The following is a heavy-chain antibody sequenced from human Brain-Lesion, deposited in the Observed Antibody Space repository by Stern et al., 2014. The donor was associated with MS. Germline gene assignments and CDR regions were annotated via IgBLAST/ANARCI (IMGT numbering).Heavy chain of an antibody. CDR3: AKLWLGELPESPFDY. CDR2: IYYRGST. CDR1: GGSISSSSYY. D-gene: IGHD3-10*01. Sequence: MQLVESGPGLVKPSETLSLTCTVSGGSISSSSYYWGWIRQPPGKGLEWIGSIYYRGSTYYHPSLKSRVTISMDTSKQQFSLRLSSVTAADTAVYFCAKLWLGELPESPFDYWGQGTLVTVSS. V-gene: IGHV4-39*01. J-gene: IGHJ4*02.